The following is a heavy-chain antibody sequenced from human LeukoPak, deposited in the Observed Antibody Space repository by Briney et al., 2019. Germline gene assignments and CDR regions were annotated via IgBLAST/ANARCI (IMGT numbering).Heavy chain of an antibody. J-gene: IGHJ4*02. D-gene: IGHD6-25*01. V-gene: IGHV3-15*01. CDR2: IKSKRDGGSM. CDR1: GFTFSIAW. CDR3: TTVGSAWNFDY. Sequence: PGGSLRLSCAAPGFTFSIAWMTWVRQAPGKGLEWVGRIKSKRDGGSMDYAAPVKGRFTISRDDSKDMLYLQMNSLKIEDAAVYYCTTVGSAWNFDYWGQGTLVTVSS.